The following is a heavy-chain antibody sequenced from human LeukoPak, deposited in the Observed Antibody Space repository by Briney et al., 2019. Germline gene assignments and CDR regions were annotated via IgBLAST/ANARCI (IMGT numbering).Heavy chain of an antibody. CDR3: ARGGSSSWYVLDY. J-gene: IGHJ4*02. CDR1: GFTVSSNY. V-gene: IGHV3-53*01. CDR2: IFSGGST. D-gene: IGHD6-13*01. Sequence: PGGSLRLSCVASGFTVSSNYMSWVRQAPGKGLEWVSAIFSGGSTFYADSVTGRFTISRDNSKNTLYLQMNSLRAEDTAVYYCARGGSSSWYVLDYWGQGTLVTVSS.